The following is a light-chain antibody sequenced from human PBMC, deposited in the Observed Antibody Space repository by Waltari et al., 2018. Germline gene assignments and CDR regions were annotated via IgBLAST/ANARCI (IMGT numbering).Light chain of an antibody. CDR1: QSVGSS. V-gene: IGKV3-11*01. J-gene: IGKJ2*01. Sequence: EIVLTQSPATLSLSPGVAATLSCRASQSVGSSLAWYQQKPGQPPRLLIYDASNRATGVPARFHGSGSGTDFTLTISSLEAEDFAVYYCQQRSNWTPHTFGQGARLEIK. CDR2: DAS. CDR3: QQRSNWTPHT.